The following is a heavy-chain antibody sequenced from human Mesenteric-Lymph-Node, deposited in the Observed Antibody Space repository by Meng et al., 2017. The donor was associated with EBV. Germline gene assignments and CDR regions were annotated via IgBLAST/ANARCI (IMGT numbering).Heavy chain of an antibody. Sequence: QVQLQAAGPGLVKPSETLSLTCTVSGDSVSSGSEYWSWIRQSPGKGLEWIGYMYYSGITKYNPSLKSRVTISVDTSKNQFSLKLSSVTAADTALYYCARDLGYSGYYPAYWGQGTLVTVSS. CDR2: MYYSGIT. J-gene: IGHJ4*02. CDR3: ARDLGYSGYYPAY. CDR1: GDSVSSGSEY. D-gene: IGHD5-12*01. V-gene: IGHV4-61*01.